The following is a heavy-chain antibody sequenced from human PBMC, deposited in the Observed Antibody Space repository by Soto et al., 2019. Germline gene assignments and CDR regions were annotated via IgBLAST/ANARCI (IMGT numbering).Heavy chain of an antibody. V-gene: IGHV1-69*12. CDR1: GGTFSSYA. CDR3: ARVRPRDSSGYYYVGWYFDL. D-gene: IGHD3-22*01. Sequence: QVQLVQSGAEVKKPGSSVKVSCKASGGTFSSYAISWVRQAPGQGLEWMGGIIPIFGTANYAQKFQGRVTITADESTSTAYMELSSLRSEDTAVYYWARVRPRDSSGYYYVGWYFDLWGRGTLVTVSS. CDR2: IIPIFGTA. J-gene: IGHJ2*01.